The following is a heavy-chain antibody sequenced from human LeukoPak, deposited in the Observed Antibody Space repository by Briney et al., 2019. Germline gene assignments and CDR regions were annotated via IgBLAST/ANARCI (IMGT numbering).Heavy chain of an antibody. D-gene: IGHD1-1*01. V-gene: IGHV1-2*02. CDR2: INPNSGGT. Sequence: ASVKVSCKASGYTFTGYYMHWVRQAPGQGLEWMGWINPNSGGTNYAQKFQGRVTMTRDTSISTAYMELCRLRYDDTAVYYCARDLELERPARAFDIWGQGTMVTASS. J-gene: IGHJ3*02. CDR1: GYTFTGYY. CDR3: ARDLELERPARAFDI.